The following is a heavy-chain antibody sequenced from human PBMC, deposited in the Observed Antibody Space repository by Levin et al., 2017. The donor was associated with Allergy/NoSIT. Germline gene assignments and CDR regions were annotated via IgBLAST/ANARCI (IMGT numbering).Heavy chain of an antibody. CDR2: IDTNSGNP. Sequence: ASVKVSCKASGYTFTNYAINWVRQAPGQGLEWMGWIDTNSGNPTYGNPAYAQAFTGRFVFSLDTSVSTAYLQINSLKAEDTAVYYCVRDLFCAGACYRADFDYWGQGTLVTVSS. CDR3: VRDLFCAGACYRADFDY. CDR1: GYTFTNYA. V-gene: IGHV7-4-1*02. J-gene: IGHJ4*02. D-gene: IGHD2-21*02.